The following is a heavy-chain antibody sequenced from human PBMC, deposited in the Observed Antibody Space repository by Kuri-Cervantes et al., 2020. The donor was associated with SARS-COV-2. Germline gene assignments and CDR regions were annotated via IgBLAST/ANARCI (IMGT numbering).Heavy chain of an antibody. Sequence: ASVKVSCKVSGYTFTGFSMHWVRQAPGKGLEWMGGFDPEDGETIYAQKFQGRVTMTEDTSTDTAYMELSSLRSEDTAVYYCATAFRGYHSCYFDLWGHGTLVTVSS. D-gene: IGHD3-22*01. V-gene: IGHV1-24*01. CDR3: ATAFRGYHSCYFDL. CDR1: GYTFTGFS. CDR2: FDPEDGET. J-gene: IGHJ2*01.